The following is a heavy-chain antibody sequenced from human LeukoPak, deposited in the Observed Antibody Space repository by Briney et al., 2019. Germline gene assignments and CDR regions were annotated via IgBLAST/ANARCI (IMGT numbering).Heavy chain of an antibody. J-gene: IGHJ4*02. CDR1: GAPISAFH. CDR3: ARKDGDY. V-gene: IGHV4-4*07. CDR2: IYSSGST. Sequence: SETLSLTCTVSGAPISAFHWTWFRQPAGKGLEWIGLIYSSGSTLFNPSLKSRVAMSVDLTKNQLSLKLTSVTAADTAMYYCARKDGDYWGRGTLVTVSS.